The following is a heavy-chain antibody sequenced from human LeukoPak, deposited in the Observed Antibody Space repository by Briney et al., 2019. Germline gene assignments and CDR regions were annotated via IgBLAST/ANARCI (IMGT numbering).Heavy chain of an antibody. J-gene: IGHJ4*02. CDR2: IYYSGST. V-gene: IGHV4-59*08. D-gene: IGHD5-24*01. Sequence: SETLSLTCTVAGGSPSIYYSCWIPQPPEKGLGWIGYIYYSGSTNYNPSLKSRVTISVDTSKNQFSLKLSSVTAADTAVYYCARRDDYNSYYFDYWGQGTLVTVSP. CDR3: ARRDDYNSYYFDY. CDR1: GGSPSIYY.